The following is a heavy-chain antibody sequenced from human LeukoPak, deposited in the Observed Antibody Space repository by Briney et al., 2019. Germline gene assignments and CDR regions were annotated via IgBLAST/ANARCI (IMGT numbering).Heavy chain of an antibody. CDR1: GFTFSSYE. J-gene: IGHJ6*02. V-gene: IGHV3-48*03. Sequence: GGSLRLSCAASGFTFSSYEMNWVCQAPGKGLEWVSYITSSSRTISYADSVKGRFTISRDNAKNSLYLQMNSLRVEDTAVYYCARGFGMDVWGQGTTVTVSS. CDR3: ARGFGMDV. CDR2: ITSSSRTI.